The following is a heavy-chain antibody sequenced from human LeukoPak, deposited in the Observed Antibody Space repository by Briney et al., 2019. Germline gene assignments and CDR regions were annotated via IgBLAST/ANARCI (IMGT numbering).Heavy chain of an antibody. J-gene: IGHJ4*02. D-gene: IGHD3-9*01. V-gene: IGHV3-48*03. CDR2: ISSSGSTI. CDR1: GFTFSSYE. Sequence: PGGSLRLSCAASGFTFSSYEMNWVRQAPGKGLEWVSYISSSGSTIYYADSVKGRFTISRDNAKNSLYLQMNSLSAEDTAVYYCATQLRYFDWLLPFDYWGQGILVAVSS. CDR3: ATQLRYFDWLLPFDY.